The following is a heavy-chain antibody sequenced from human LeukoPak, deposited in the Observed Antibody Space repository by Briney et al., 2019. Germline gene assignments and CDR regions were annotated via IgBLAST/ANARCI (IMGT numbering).Heavy chain of an antibody. CDR3: ARRCQECPDDY. J-gene: IGHJ4*02. Sequence: SVKVSCKASGGTSSSYAISWVRQAPGQGLEWMGGIIPIFGTANYAQKFQGRVTITADKSTSTAYMELSSLRSEDTAVYYCARRCQECPDDYWGQGTLVTVSS. D-gene: IGHD3-3*01. V-gene: IGHV1-69*06. CDR1: GGTSSSYA. CDR2: IIPIFGTA.